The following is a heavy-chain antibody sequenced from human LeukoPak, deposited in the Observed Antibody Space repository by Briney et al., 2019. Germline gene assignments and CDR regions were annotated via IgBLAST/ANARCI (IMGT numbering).Heavy chain of an antibody. CDR1: GYTFTGYY. Sequence: ASVKVSYKASGYTFTGYYMHWVRQAPGQGLEWMGRINPNSGGTNYAQKFQGRVTMTRDTSISTAYMELSSVTAADTAVYYCARDRGSPWFDPWGQGTLVTVSS. J-gene: IGHJ5*02. CDR2: INPNSGGT. CDR3: ARDRGSPWFDP. V-gene: IGHV1-2*06. D-gene: IGHD3-10*01.